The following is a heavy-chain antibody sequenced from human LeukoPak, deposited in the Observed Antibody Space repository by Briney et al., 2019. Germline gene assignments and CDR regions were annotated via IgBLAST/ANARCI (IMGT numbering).Heavy chain of an antibody. D-gene: IGHD3-10*01. CDR2: IIPIFGTA. J-gene: IGHJ4*02. V-gene: IGHV1-69*13. CDR1: GGTFRSNA. CDR3: AGNTYYYGSGEFDY. Sequence: SVKVSCKASGGTFRSNAISWVRQAPGQGLEWMGGIIPIFGTANYAQKFQGRVTITADESTSTAYMELSSLRSEDTAVYYCAGNTYYYGSGEFDYWGQGTLVTVSS.